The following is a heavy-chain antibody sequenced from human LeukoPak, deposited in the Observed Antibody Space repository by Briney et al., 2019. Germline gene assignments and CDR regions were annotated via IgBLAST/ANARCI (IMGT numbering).Heavy chain of an antibody. CDR2: IYYSGST. CDR3: ARDLGVSWRGVYYYYYMDV. D-gene: IGHD1-1*01. CDR1: GGSISSSNFY. V-gene: IGHV4-39*07. Sequence: SETLSLTCIVSGGSISSSNFYWGWIRQPPGKGLEWIGSIYYSGSTSYNPSLKSRVTISIDTSKNQFSLKLSSVTAADTAVYYCARDLGVSWRGVYYYYYMDVWGKGTTVTVSS. J-gene: IGHJ6*03.